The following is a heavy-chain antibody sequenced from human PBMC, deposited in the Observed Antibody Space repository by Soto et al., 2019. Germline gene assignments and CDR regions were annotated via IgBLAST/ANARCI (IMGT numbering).Heavy chain of an antibody. CDR2: IYHSGST. J-gene: IGHJ4*02. V-gene: IGHV4-38-2*02. Sequence: PSETLSLTCTVSGGSISSGYYWGWIRQPPGKGLEWIGSIYHSGSTYYNPSLKSRVTISVDTSKNQFSLKLSSVTAADTAVYYCAGDTYYYDSSGYYYVSKADYFDYWGQGTLVTVSS. CDR3: AGDTYYYDSSGYYYVSKADYFDY. D-gene: IGHD3-22*01. CDR1: GGSISSGYY.